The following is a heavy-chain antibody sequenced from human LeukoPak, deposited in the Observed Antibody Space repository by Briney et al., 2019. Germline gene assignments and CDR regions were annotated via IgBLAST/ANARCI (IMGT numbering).Heavy chain of an antibody. V-gene: IGHV4-34*01. D-gene: IGHD6-19*01. Sequence: PSETLSLTCAVYGGSCSGYYWSWIRQPPGKGLEWIGEIRQSGSTNFHPSLKSRVSISVDKSKNQFSLRLSSVTAADTAVYYCARGGSSGPDYWGQGTLVTVSS. CDR3: ARGGSSGPDY. CDR2: IRQSGST. CDR1: GGSCSGYY. J-gene: IGHJ4*02.